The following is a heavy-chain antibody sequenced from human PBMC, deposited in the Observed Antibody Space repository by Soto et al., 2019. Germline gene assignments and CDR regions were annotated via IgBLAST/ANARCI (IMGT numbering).Heavy chain of an antibody. D-gene: IGHD3-22*01. V-gene: IGHV5-51*01. Sequence: PGGSLKSSCNGSGYIFTSYWIGWVRQMPGKGLEWMGIIYPGDSDTRYSPSFQGQVTISADKSISTAYLQWSSLKASDTAMYYCARRRDSNLYGMDVWGQGTTVTVSS. CDR2: IYPGDSDT. CDR3: ARRRDSNLYGMDV. CDR1: GYIFTSYW. J-gene: IGHJ6*02.